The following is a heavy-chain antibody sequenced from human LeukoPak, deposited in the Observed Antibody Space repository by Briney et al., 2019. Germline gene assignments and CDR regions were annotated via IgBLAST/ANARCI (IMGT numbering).Heavy chain of an antibody. CDR1: GYSFTNYW. CDR3: ARRESSGSIDY. Sequence: GESLKISCNCSGYSFTNYWIGWVRPVPGKGLEWMGIIYPCDSDVRYSPSFQGQVTISADKSISTAYLQWSSQKASHTAMYYCARRESSGSIDYWGQGTLVTVSS. CDR2: IYPCDSDV. V-gene: IGHV5-51*01. D-gene: IGHD3-22*01. J-gene: IGHJ4*02.